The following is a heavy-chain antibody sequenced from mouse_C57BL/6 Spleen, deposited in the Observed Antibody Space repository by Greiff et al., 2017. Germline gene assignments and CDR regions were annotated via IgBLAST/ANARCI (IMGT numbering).Heavy chain of an antibody. CDR3: ARDTTVAHYAMDY. D-gene: IGHD1-1*01. CDR1: GYTFTDYY. V-gene: IGHV1-26*01. CDR2: INPNNGGT. J-gene: IGHJ4*01. Sequence: EVQLQQSGPELVKPGASVKISCKASGYTFTDYYMNWVKQSHGKSLEWIGDINPNNGGTSYNQKFKGKATLTVDKSSSTAYMELRSLTSEDSAVDYCARDTTVAHYAMDYWGQGTSVTVSS.